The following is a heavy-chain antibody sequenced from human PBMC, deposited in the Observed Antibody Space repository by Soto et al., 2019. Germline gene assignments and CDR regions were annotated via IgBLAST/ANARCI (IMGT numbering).Heavy chain of an antibody. CDR3: AKGANGPDV. J-gene: IGHJ6*02. CDR1: GFTFSNYF. V-gene: IGHV3-23*01. CDR2: ITGSSGST. Sequence: PGGSLRLSCAASGFTFSNYFMTWVRQAPGKGLEWVSGITGSSGSTFYADSVKGRFTISRDNSKNTVYLQMYNLRAEDTAIYYCAKGANGPDVCGQGTTVTVSS.